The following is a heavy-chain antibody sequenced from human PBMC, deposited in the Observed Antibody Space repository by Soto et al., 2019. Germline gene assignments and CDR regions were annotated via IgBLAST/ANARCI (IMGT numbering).Heavy chain of an antibody. CDR3: ARDFFNIPGAFDI. CDR2: IYSGGIT. J-gene: IGHJ3*02. D-gene: IGHD2-21*01. Sequence: SLSLSCASYCFPVISNHMSWVRQAPGKGLEWVSVIYSGGITYYADSVKGRFTISRDNSKNTLYLQMNSLRAEDTAVYYCARDFFNIPGAFDIWGQGT. CDR1: CFPVISNH. V-gene: IGHV3-66*01.